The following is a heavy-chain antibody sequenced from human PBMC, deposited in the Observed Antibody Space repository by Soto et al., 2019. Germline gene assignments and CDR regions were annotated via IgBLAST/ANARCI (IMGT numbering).Heavy chain of an antibody. CDR2: IKSKTDGGTT. Sequence: PGGSLRLSCAASGFTFSNAWMNWVRQAPGKGLEWVGRIKSKTDGGTTDYAAPVKGRFTISRDDSKNTLYLQMNSLKTEDTAVYYCARDLSIKGLDAFDIWGQGTMVTVSS. CDR3: ARDLSIKGLDAFDI. V-gene: IGHV3-15*07. D-gene: IGHD5-12*01. J-gene: IGHJ3*02. CDR1: GFTFSNAW.